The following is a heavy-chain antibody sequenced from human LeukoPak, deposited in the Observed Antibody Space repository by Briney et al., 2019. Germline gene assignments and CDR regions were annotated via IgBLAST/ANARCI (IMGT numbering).Heavy chain of an antibody. CDR2: INTAGSTI. Sequence: GGSLRLPCAASGFTFSNYEMNWVRQAPGKGLEWVSYINTAGSTIYYADSVKGRFTISRDNSKNSLYLQMSSLRAEDTAVYYCARDAPGTVTNDYWGQGTLVTVSS. J-gene: IGHJ4*02. D-gene: IGHD4-17*01. V-gene: IGHV3-48*03. CDR3: ARDAPGTVTNDY. CDR1: GFTFSNYE.